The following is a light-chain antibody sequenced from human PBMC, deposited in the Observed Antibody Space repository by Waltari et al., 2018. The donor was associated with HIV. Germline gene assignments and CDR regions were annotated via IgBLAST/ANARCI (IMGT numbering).Light chain of an antibody. J-gene: IGLJ3*02. CDR2: NNF. Sequence: QSVLTQPPSAPGTPGQRITVSCSGSSSNIGSDAVYWYQQLPGPAPKLLIYNNFQRPSGVPDRFSGSKSGGSASLAISGLQSEDEAVYFCATGDRRLNGWVFGGGTKVTVL. CDR1: SSNIGSDA. CDR3: ATGDRRLNGWV. V-gene: IGLV1-44*01.